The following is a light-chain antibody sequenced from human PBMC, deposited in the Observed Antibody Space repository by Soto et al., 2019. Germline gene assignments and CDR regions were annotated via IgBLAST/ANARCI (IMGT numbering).Light chain of an antibody. Sequence: TQSPSSLSTSVGDRITITCRASQSISRYLNWYQHKPGKAPKLLINAASSLERGVPSRFSGGGSGTDFTLNISSLQPDDFATYYCQQNYRATPWTFGQPTKVDI. V-gene: IGKV1-39*01. CDR1: QSISRY. J-gene: IGKJ1*01. CDR2: AAS. CDR3: QQNYRATPWT.